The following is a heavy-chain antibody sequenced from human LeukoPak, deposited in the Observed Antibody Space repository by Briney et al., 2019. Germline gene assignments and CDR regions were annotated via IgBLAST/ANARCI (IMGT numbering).Heavy chain of an antibody. CDR3: ASHYDSSGYYLDY. J-gene: IGHJ4*02. V-gene: IGHV4-59*12. CDR1: GGSFTDYF. D-gene: IGHD3-22*01. CDR2: IYGSGST. Sequence: SETLSLTCTVFGGSFTDYFWTWIRHSPGKGLEWIGYIYGSGSTHYDPSLRSRVTISEDTSKNQFSLKLTSVTAADTAVYYCASHYDSSGYYLDYWGQGTLVTVSS.